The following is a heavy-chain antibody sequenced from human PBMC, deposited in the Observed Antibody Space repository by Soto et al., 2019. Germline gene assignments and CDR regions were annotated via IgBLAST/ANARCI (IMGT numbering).Heavy chain of an antibody. V-gene: IGHV3-48*02. D-gene: IGHD6-13*01. CDR1: GFTFISYS. Sequence: PGGSLRLSCTASGFTFISYSMNWVRQAPGKGLEWVSYISSSSSVIYSADSVKGRFTISRDNAKTSLYLQMNSLRDEDTAVYYCARNWLSSSWFAFFDYWGQGTLVTVS. CDR2: ISSSSSVI. J-gene: IGHJ4*02. CDR3: ARNWLSSSWFAFFDY.